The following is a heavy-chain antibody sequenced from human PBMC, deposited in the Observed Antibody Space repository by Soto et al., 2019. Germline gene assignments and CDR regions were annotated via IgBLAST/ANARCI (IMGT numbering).Heavy chain of an antibody. Sequence: PTLGNPAQTRTLTCTFSGCALSTNGMCVSWILQPAGKALEWLARIDWDDDKYYSTSLKTRLTISKDTSKNQVVLTMTNMDPVDTATYSCAREYYDILTGYPRPMEVWGKGTTVTVS. D-gene: IGHD3-9*01. J-gene: IGHJ6*03. CDR3: AREYYDILTGYPRPMEV. V-gene: IGHV2-70*11. CDR1: GCALSTNGMC. CDR2: IDWDDDK.